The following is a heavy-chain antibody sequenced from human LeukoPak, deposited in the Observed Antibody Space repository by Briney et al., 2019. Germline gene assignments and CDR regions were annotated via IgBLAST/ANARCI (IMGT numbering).Heavy chain of an antibody. V-gene: IGHV4-34*01. Sequence: SETLSLTCAVYGGSFSGYYWSWIRQSPGKGLEWIGEINHSGSTNYNPSLKSRVTTSVDTSKNQFSLKLSSVTAADTAVYYCARETTVGYFDDWGQGTLVTVSS. D-gene: IGHD4-23*01. CDR1: GGSFSGYY. J-gene: IGHJ4*02. CDR2: INHSGST. CDR3: ARETTVGYFDD.